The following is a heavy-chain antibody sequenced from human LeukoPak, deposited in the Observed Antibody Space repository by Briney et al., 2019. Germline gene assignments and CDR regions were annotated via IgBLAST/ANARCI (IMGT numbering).Heavy chain of an antibody. J-gene: IGHJ4*02. CDR3: AREVSGNYVWGYFDY. CDR2: ISGSGGSTI. V-gene: IGHV3-23*01. Sequence: PGGSLRLSCAASGFTFSSYAMSWVRQAPGKGLEWVSAISGSGGSTIYYADSEKGRFTISRDNAKNSLYLQMNSLRAEDTAVYYCAREVSGNYVWGYFDYWGQGTLVTVSS. D-gene: IGHD3-16*01. CDR1: GFTFSSYA.